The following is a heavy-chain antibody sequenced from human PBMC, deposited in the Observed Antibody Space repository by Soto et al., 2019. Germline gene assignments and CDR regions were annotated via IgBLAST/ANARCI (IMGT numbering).Heavy chain of an antibody. V-gene: IGHV5-51*07. CDR3: ARHLGNTDYYAGRDG. CDR2: IYPSYSDV. J-gene: IGHJ6*02. CDR1: GYRFTHHW. Sequence: LKIACRGSGYRFTHHWFGWVHQQKRKGLELMGIIYPSYSDVNYSPSFQGQVTISADKSISTAYLQWSSLKASDTAMYYCARHLGNTDYYAGRDGWGQGTTVAVSS. D-gene: IGHD7-27*01.